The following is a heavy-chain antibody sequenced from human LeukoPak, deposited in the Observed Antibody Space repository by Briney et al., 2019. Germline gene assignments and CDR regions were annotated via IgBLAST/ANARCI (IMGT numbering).Heavy chain of an antibody. J-gene: IGHJ4*02. Sequence: SVKGRFTISRDNAKNSLYLQMNSLRAEDTAVYYCARELGGGYFDYWGQGTLVTVSS. V-gene: IGHV3-21*01. D-gene: IGHD3-16*01. CDR3: ARELGGGYFDY.